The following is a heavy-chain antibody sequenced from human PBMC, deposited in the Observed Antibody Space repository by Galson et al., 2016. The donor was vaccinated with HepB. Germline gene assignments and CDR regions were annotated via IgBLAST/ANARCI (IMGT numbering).Heavy chain of an antibody. Sequence: SVKVSCKASEYTFTRYYIHWVRQAPGQGLEWMGIINPNGAGTRYAQKFQGRVTMTRDTSTNTVYMDLTSLRSEDTAVYHCARECSDGVQLGFDPWGQGTLVTVSS. CDR3: ARECSDGVQLGFDP. D-gene: IGHD2-15*01. CDR1: EYTFTRYY. V-gene: IGHV1-46*01. CDR2: INPNGAGT. J-gene: IGHJ5*02.